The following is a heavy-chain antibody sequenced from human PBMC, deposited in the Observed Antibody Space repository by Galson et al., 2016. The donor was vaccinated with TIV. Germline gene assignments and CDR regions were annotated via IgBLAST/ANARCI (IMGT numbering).Heavy chain of an antibody. Sequence: QSGAEVKEPGESLKISCTGSGYRFTNYWISWVRQMPGKGLEWMGRIAPSDSYTNYSPSFQGHVTISIDKSVNTAYLQWSALKASDAAMYYCARESHTENWYFDLWGRGTLVTVSS. CDR3: ARESHTENWYFDL. CDR1: GYRFTNYW. CDR2: IAPSDSYT. J-gene: IGHJ2*01. D-gene: IGHD2-8*02. V-gene: IGHV5-10-1*01.